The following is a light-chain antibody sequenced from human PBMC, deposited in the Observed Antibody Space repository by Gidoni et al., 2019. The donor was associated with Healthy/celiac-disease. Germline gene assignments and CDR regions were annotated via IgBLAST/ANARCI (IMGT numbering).Light chain of an antibody. CDR3: CSYAGSYTYV. CDR2: DVS. J-gene: IGLJ1*01. Sequence: QSALTQPRSVSGSPGQSVTISCTGTSSDVGGYNYVSWCQQHPGKAPKLIIYDVSKRPSGVPGRFSGSKSGNTASLTISGLQAEDEADYYCCSYAGSYTYVFGTGTKVTVL. CDR1: SSDVGGYNY. V-gene: IGLV2-11*01.